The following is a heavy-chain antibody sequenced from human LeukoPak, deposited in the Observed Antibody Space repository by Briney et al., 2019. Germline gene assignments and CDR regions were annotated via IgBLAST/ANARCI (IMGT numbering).Heavy chain of an antibody. J-gene: IGHJ4*02. CDR3: AKDYYGVSDY. CDR1: GFTFSSDW. Sequence: GGSLRLSCAVSGFTFSSDWMSWVRQVPGKGLEWVANINQDGSEKCYADSVKGRFTISRDNAKNSLYLQMNSLRAEDTAVYYCAKDYYGVSDYWGQGTLVTVSS. CDR2: INQDGSEK. D-gene: IGHD4-17*01. V-gene: IGHV3-7*01.